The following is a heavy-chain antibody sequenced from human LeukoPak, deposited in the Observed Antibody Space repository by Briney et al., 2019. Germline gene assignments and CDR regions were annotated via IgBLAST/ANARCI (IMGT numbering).Heavy chain of an antibody. J-gene: IGHJ6*02. V-gene: IGHV4-34*01. CDR3: ARSPTAVDTAFYYYYYGMDV. CDR1: GGSFSGYY. Sequence: SETLSLTCAVYGGSFSGYYWSWIRQPPGKGLEWIGEINHSGSTNYNPSLKSRVTISVDTSKNQFSLKLSSVTAADTAVYYCARSPTAVDTAFYYYYYGMDVWGQGTTVTVSS. CDR2: INHSGST. D-gene: IGHD5-18*01.